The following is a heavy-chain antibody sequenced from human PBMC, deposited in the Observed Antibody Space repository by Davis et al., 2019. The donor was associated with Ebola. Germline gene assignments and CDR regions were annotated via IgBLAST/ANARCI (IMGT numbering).Heavy chain of an antibody. V-gene: IGHV3-30-3*01. CDR2: ISYDGSNK. D-gene: IGHD2-2*01. CDR1: GFTFSSYA. J-gene: IGHJ4*02. Sequence: GESLKISCAASGFTFSSYAMHWVRQAPGKGLEWVAVISYDGSNKYYADSVKGRFTISRDNSKNTLYLQMNSLRAEDTAVYYCASGYCSSTSCSPPDAYWGQGTLVTVSS. CDR3: ASGYCSSTSCSPPDAY.